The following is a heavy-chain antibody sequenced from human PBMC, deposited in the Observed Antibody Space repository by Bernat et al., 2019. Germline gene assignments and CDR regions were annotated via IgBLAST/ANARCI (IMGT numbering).Heavy chain of an antibody. Sequence: EVQLLESGGGLVQPGWSLRLSCAASEFTFSSYAMTWVRQAPGKGLEWVSAISNSGGSTYYADSVKGRFTISRDNSRNTLYLQMNSLRAEDTAVYYCAKGLGGNGDFYYYMDVCGKVTPLTV. CDR2: ISNSGGST. J-gene: IGHJ6*03. V-gene: IGHV3-23*01. D-gene: IGHD3-10*01. CDR1: EFTFSSYA. CDR3: AKGLGGNGDFYYYMDV.